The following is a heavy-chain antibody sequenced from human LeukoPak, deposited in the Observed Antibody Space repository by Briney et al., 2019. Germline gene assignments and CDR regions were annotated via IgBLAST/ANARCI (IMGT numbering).Heavy chain of an antibody. Sequence: PGRSLRLSCAASGFTFSNYWMAWVSQAAGKGLEWVANMKYDGSEKYYVDSVKGRFTISRDNAENSLYLQMNSLRAEDTAMYYCARDIEAAGLFLDYWGQGTLVTVSS. V-gene: IGHV3-7*01. CDR3: ARDIEAAGLFLDY. D-gene: IGHD6-13*01. CDR2: MKYDGSEK. J-gene: IGHJ4*02. CDR1: GFTFSNYW.